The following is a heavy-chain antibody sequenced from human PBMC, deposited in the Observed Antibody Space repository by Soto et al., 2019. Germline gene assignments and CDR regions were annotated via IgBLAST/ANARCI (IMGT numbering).Heavy chain of an antibody. Sequence: PGGSLRLSCAASGFTFSSYSMNWVRQAPGKGLEWVSSISSSSSYIYYADSVKGRFTISRDNAKNSLYLQMNSLRAEDTAVYYCSSAGTTKPYYYYGMDVWGQGTTVTVSS. J-gene: IGHJ6*02. V-gene: IGHV3-21*01. CDR1: GFTFSSYS. CDR2: ISSSSSYI. D-gene: IGHD1-7*01. CDR3: SSAGTTKPYYYYGMDV.